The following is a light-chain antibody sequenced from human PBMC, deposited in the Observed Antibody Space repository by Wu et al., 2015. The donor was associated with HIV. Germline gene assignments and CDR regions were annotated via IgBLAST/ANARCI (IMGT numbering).Light chain of an antibody. V-gene: IGKV3-20*01. Sequence: EIVLTQSPGTLSLSPGERATLSCRASQSVSSSYLAWYQQKPGQAPRLLIYGASSRATGTPDRFSGSGSGTDFTLTISRLEPEDFVMYYCQQYGSSPQTFGQGTKVEIK. J-gene: IGKJ1*01. CDR3: QQYGSSPQT. CDR1: QSVSSSY. CDR2: GAS.